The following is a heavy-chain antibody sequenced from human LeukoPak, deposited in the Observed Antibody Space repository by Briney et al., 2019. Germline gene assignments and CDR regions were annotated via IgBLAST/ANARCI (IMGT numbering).Heavy chain of an antibody. D-gene: IGHD1-26*01. CDR1: GGSISSGSYY. CDR2: IYTSGST. CDR3: ARSGSYYMRKDWFDP. Sequence: SETLSLTCTVSGGSISSGSYYWSWIRQPAGKGLEWIGRIYTSGSTNYNPSLKSRVTISVDTSKNQFSLKLSSVTAADTAVYYCARSGSYYMRKDWFDPWGQGTLVTVSS. V-gene: IGHV4-61*02. J-gene: IGHJ5*02.